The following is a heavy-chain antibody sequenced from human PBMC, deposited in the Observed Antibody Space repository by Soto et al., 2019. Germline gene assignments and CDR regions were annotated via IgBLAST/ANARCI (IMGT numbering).Heavy chain of an antibody. D-gene: IGHD2-15*01. CDR3: ARDQNVVVAASYNWFGP. V-gene: IGHV6-1*01. Sequence: SQTLSLTCAISGDSVSSNSAAWNWIRQSPSRGLEWLGRTYYRSKWYNDYAVSVKSRITINPDTSKNQFSLQLNSVTPEDTAVYYCARDQNVVVAASYNWFGPWGQGTLVTVSS. CDR2: TYYRSKWYN. CDR1: GDSVSSNSAA. J-gene: IGHJ5*02.